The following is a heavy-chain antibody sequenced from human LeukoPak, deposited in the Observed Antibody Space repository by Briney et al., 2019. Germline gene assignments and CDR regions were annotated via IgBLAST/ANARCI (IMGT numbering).Heavy chain of an antibody. CDR1: GGTFSSYA. Sequence: ASVKVSCKASGGTFSSYAISWVRQAPGQGLEWMGGIIPIFGTANYAQKFQGRVTITRNTSISTAYMELSSLRSEDTAVYYCARRKLRTYNWFDPWGQGTLVTVSS. D-gene: IGHD4-17*01. V-gene: IGHV1-69*05. CDR2: IIPIFGTA. J-gene: IGHJ5*02. CDR3: ARRKLRTYNWFDP.